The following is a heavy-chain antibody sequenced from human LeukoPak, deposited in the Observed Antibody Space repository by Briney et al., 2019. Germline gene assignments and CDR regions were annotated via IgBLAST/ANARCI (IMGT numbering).Heavy chain of an antibody. D-gene: IGHD5-18*01. CDR1: GYTFTGYY. Sequence: ASVKVSCKASGYTFTGYYMHWVRQAPGQGLEWVGWINPNSGGTNYAQKFQGRVTMTRDTSISTAYMELSRLRSDDTAVYYCARYTAMGPDGIDYWGQGTLVTVSS. V-gene: IGHV1-2*02. CDR2: INPNSGGT. J-gene: IGHJ4*02. CDR3: ARYTAMGPDGIDY.